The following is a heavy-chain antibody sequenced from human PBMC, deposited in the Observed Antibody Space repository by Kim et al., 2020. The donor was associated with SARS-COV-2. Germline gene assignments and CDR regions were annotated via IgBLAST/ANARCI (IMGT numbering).Heavy chain of an antibody. Sequence: GGSLRLSCAASGFTFSSYGMHWVRQAPGKGLEWVAVISYDGSNKYYADSVKGRFTISRDNSKNTLDLQMNSLRAEDTAVYYCAKDRLIVVVPAAIPDYWG. CDR3: AKDRLIVVVPAAIPDY. V-gene: IGHV3-30*18. CDR2: ISYDGSNK. D-gene: IGHD2-2*02. J-gene: IGHJ4*01. CDR1: GFTFSSYG.